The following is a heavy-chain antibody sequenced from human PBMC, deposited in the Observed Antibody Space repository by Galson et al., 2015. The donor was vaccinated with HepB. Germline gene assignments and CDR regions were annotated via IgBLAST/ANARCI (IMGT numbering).Heavy chain of an antibody. CDR2: ISGISGIGGGT. D-gene: IGHD3-22*01. CDR1: GFTFSNYA. V-gene: IGHV3-23*01. CDR3: AKAGDGYYDDSGSKVWFDS. J-gene: IGHJ5*01. Sequence: SLRLSCAASGFTFSNYAMSWVRQAPGKGLEWVSGISGISGIGGGTYYPDSVKGRFTISRDNSKNTLYLQMNSLRAEDTAIYYCAKAGDGYYDDSGSKVWFDSWGQGTLVTVSS.